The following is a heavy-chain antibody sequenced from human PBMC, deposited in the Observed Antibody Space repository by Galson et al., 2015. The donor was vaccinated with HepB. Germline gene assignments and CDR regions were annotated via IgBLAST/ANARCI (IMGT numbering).Heavy chain of an antibody. V-gene: IGHV3-30*18. J-gene: IGHJ2*01. CDR1: GFTFSSYG. Sequence: SLRLSCAASGFTFSSYGMHWVRQAPGKGLEWVAVISYDGSNKYYADSAKGRFTISRDNSKNTLYLQMNSLRAEDTAVYYCAKQDIVVVPAAISDWYFDLWGRGTLVTVSS. D-gene: IGHD2-2*01. CDR2: ISYDGSNK. CDR3: AKQDIVVVPAAISDWYFDL.